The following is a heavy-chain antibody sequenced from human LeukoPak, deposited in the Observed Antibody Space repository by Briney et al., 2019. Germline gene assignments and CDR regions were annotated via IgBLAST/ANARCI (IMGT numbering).Heavy chain of an antibody. Sequence: SETLSLTCTVSGGSISSYYWSWIRQPPWKGLEWIGYIYYRGGTNYNPSLKSRVTISVDTSKNQFSLKLSSVTAADTAVYYCARDAAAEGWFDPWGQGTLVTVSS. CDR3: ARDAAAEGWFDP. V-gene: IGHV4-59*01. D-gene: IGHD6-13*01. J-gene: IGHJ5*02. CDR1: GGSISSYY. CDR2: IYYRGGT.